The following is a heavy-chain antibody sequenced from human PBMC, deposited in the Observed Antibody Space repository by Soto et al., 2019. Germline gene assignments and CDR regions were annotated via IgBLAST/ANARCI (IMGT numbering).Heavy chain of an antibody. V-gene: IGHV3-33*01. J-gene: IGHJ4*02. CDR2: VWYDGTTK. CDR3: ATVDNYYGSVF. CDR1: GSTFSNYG. D-gene: IGHD3-10*01. Sequence: QVQLVGSGGGVVQPGTSLRLSCAASGSTFSNYGMHWVRQAPGKGLEWVAVVWYDGTTKVYPDSVKGRVTISRDNSNNTLYLQMNSLRVEDTAVYYCATVDNYYGSVFWGQGTLVTVSS.